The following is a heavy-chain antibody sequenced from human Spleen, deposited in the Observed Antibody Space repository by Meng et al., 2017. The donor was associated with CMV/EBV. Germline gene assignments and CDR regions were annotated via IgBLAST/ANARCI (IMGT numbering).Heavy chain of an antibody. Sequence: FTFSSYAMSWGRQAPGKGLEWVSVIYSRDTSTYYADSVKGRFTISRDNSKNTLYLQMNSLRAEDTAVYYCAKGAYTVTSFAEGRFDPWGQGILVTVSS. CDR2: IYSRDTST. J-gene: IGHJ5*02. CDR3: AKGAYTVTSFAEGRFDP. D-gene: IGHD4-11*01. CDR1: FTFSSYA. V-gene: IGHV3-23*03.